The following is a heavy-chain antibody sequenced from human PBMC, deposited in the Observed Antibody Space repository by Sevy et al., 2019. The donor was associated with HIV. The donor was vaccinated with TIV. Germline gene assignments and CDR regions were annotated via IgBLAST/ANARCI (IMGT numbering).Heavy chain of an antibody. CDR1: GGSVSSGSYY. V-gene: IGHV4-61*01. J-gene: IGHJ5*02. CDR3: ARAGYGAKWFDP. Sequence: SETLSLTCTVSGGSVSSGSYYWSWIRQPPGKGLEWIGYIYYSGSTNYNPSLKSRVTISVDTSKNQFTLKRAYVTAADNAANYWARAGYGAKWFDPWGQGTLVTVSS. CDR2: IYYSGST. D-gene: IGHD5-18*01.